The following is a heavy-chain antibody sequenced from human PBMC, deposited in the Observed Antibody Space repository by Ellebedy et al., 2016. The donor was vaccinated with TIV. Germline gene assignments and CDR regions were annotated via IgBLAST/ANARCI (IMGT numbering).Heavy chain of an antibody. Sequence: MPSETLSLTCTVSGGSISSYYWSWIRQPPGKGLEWIGYIYYSGSTNYNPSLKIRVTISVDTSKNQFSLKLSSVTAADTAVYYCARLNVLLWFGESLYPDYWGQGTLVTVSS. J-gene: IGHJ4*02. V-gene: IGHV4-59*08. CDR2: IYYSGST. CDR1: GGSISSYY. CDR3: ARLNVLLWFGESLYPDY. D-gene: IGHD3-10*01.